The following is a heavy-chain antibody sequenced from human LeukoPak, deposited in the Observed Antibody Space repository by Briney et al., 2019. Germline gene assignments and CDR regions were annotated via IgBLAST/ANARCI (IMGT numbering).Heavy chain of an antibody. CDR1: GYTFTSYA. CDR2: INAGNGNT. CDR3: ARDPAQGSNQEVYFDY. D-gene: IGHD1-26*01. J-gene: IGHJ4*02. V-gene: IGHV1-3*01. Sequence: GASVKVSCKASGYTFTSYAMHWVRQAPGQRLEWMGWINAGNGNTKYSQKFQGRVTITRDTSASTAYMELSSLRSEDTAVYYCARDPAQGSNQEVYFDYWGQGTLVTVSS.